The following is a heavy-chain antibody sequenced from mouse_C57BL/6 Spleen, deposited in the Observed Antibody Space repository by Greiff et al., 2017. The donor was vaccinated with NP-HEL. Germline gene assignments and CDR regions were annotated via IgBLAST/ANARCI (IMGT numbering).Heavy chain of an antibody. J-gene: IGHJ3*01. Sequence: VQLQQPGAELVRPGTSVKLSCKASGYTFTSYWMHWVKQRPGQGLEWIGVLDPSASYTNYNQKFKGKATLTVDTSSSTAYMQLSSLTSEDSAVDYCAKTFRYSNTWLAYWGQGTLVTVSA. D-gene: IGHD2-5*01. CDR3: AKTFRYSNTWLAY. CDR2: LDPSASYT. CDR1: GYTFTSYW. V-gene: IGHV1-59*01.